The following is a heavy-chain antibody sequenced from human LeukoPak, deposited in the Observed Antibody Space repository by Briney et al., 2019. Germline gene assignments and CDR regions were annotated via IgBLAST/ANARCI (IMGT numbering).Heavy chain of an antibody. D-gene: IGHD3-22*01. Sequence: GGSLRLSCAASGFTFSSYAMHWVRQVPGKGLEWVAVISYDGSNKYYADSVKGRFTISRDNSKNTLYLQMNSLRAEDTAVYYCAREGRIVAAFDIWGQGTMVTVSS. CDR2: ISYDGSNK. V-gene: IGHV3-30-3*01. J-gene: IGHJ3*02. CDR3: AREGRIVAAFDI. CDR1: GFTFSSYA.